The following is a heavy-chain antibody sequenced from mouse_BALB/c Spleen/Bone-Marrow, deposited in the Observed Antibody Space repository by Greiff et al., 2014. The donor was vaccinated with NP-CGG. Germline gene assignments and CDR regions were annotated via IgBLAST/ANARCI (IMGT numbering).Heavy chain of an antibody. Sequence: LHESGPGLVAPSQSLSITCTVSGFSLTSYGVHWVRQPPEKGLEGLGVIVAGGSKNYNTAMMYRLGIRKDNNNTHIFLKMHSLQTDDAAMYYCGGVYLWCFDVWGAGTTVTVSS. CDR1: GFSLTSYG. J-gene: IGHJ1*01. V-gene: IGHV2-9*02. CDR3: GGVYLWCFDV. CDR2: IVAGGSK. D-gene: IGHD2-3*01.